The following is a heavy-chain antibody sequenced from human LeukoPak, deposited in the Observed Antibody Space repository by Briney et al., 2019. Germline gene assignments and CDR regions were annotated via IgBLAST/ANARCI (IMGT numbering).Heavy chain of an antibody. CDR1: GFTFSGSA. CDR2: IRSKANSYAT. Sequence: GGSLRLSCAASGFTFSGSAMHWVRQASGKVLEWVGRIRSKANSYATAYAASVKGRFTISRDDSKNTAYLQMNSLKTEDTAVYYCTRHGGSGSYWMGIVDYWGQGTLVTVSS. V-gene: IGHV3-73*01. CDR3: TRHGGSGSYWMGIVDY. D-gene: IGHD1-26*01. J-gene: IGHJ4*02.